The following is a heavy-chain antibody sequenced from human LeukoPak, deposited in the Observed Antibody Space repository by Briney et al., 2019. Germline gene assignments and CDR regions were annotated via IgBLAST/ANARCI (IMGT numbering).Heavy chain of an antibody. D-gene: IGHD6-19*01. CDR3: ARDRAVAGPEYNWFDP. V-gene: IGHV3-21*01. CDR1: GFTFSSYS. Sequence: GGSLRLSCAASGFTFSSYSMNWVRQAPGKGLEWVSSISSSSSYIYYADSVKGRFTISRVNAKNSLYLQMNSLRAENTAVYYCARDRAVAGPEYNWFDPWGQGTLVTVSS. CDR2: ISSSSSYI. J-gene: IGHJ5*02.